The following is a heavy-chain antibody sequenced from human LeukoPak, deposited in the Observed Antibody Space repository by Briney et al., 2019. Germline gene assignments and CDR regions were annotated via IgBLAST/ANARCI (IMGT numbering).Heavy chain of an antibody. Sequence: GGSLRLSCAASGFTFSSYEMNWVRQAPGKGLEWVSYISSSGSTIYYPDSVKGRFTISRDNPKNSLYLQMNSLRAEDTAVYYCARDWRDSSGKFPNDAFDIWGQGTLVTVSS. CDR2: ISSSGSTI. V-gene: IGHV3-48*03. J-gene: IGHJ3*02. CDR1: GFTFSSYE. CDR3: ARDWRDSSGKFPNDAFDI. D-gene: IGHD3-22*01.